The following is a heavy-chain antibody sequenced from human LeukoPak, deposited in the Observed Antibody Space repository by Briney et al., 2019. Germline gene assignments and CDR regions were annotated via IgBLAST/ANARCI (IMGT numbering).Heavy chain of an antibody. D-gene: IGHD3-22*01. CDR2: IYYSGST. CDR3: AGYDSSGSDAFDI. V-gene: IGHV4-39*01. CDR1: GGSISSSSYY. J-gene: IGHJ3*02. Sequence: SETLSLTCTVSGGSISSSSYYWGWIRQPPGKGLEWLGSIYYSGSTYYNPSLKSRVTISVDTSKNQFSLKLSSVTAADTAVYYCAGYDSSGSDAFDIWGQGTMVTVSS.